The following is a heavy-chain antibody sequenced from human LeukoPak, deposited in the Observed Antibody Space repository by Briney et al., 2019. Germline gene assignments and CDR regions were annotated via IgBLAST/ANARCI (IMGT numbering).Heavy chain of an antibody. J-gene: IGHJ4*02. CDR2: IIPILGIA. Sequence: ASVKVSCKASGYTFTSYYMHWVRQAPGQGLEWMGRIIPILGIANYAQKFQGRVTITADKSTSTAYMELSSLRSEDTAVYYCARTARSSGIDYWGQGTLVTVSS. CDR1: GYTFTSYY. D-gene: IGHD6-25*01. CDR3: ARTARSSGIDY. V-gene: IGHV1-69*02.